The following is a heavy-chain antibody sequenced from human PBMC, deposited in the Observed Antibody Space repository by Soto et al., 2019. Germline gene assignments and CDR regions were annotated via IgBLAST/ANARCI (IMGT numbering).Heavy chain of an antibody. Sequence: EVQLVESGGGLVQPGQFLTISCAASGLTFSNYWMHWVRQVPGKGLVWVSLINSDGTSRKYAESVRGRFTISRDNAKKTRSRQRNSLRADDTAVYYCASVRMTGAGQWDDYGMDVWGHGTTVTVSS. CDR3: ASVRMTGAGQWDDYGMDV. V-gene: IGHV3-74*01. D-gene: IGHD1-26*01. J-gene: IGHJ6*02. CDR2: INSDGTSR. CDR1: GLTFSNYW.